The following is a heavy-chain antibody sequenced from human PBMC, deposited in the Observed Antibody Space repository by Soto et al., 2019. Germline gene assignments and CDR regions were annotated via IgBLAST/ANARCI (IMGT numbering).Heavy chain of an antibody. Sequence: LSLTCAVSGGSISSGGYSWSWIRQPPGKGLEWIGYIYHSGNTYYNPSLKGRVTISLDTSKNQFSLRLNSVTAADTAVYYCARSSIKPQVFMYPFDSWSQGTLVTVSS. CDR3: ARSSIKPQVFMYPFDS. D-gene: IGHD3-3*01. V-gene: IGHV4-30-2*01. CDR1: GGSISSGGYS. J-gene: IGHJ4*02. CDR2: IYHSGNT.